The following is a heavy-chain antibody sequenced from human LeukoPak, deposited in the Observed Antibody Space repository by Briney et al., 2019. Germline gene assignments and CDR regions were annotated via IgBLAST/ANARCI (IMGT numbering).Heavy chain of an antibody. CDR2: INWNGGST. D-gene: IGHD6-13*01. CDR3: AREPAAAYDY. J-gene: IGHJ4*02. CDR1: GFTFSSYA. V-gene: IGHV3-20*04. Sequence: PGRSLRLSCAASGFTFSSYAMHWVRQAPGKGLEWVSGINWNGGSTGYADSVKGRFTISRDNAKNSLYLQMNSLRAEDTALYYCAREPAAAYDYWGQGTLVTVSS.